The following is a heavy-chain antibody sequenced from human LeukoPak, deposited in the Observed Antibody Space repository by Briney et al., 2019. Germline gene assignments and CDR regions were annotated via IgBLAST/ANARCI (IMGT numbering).Heavy chain of an antibody. CDR3: ARTLTIVHGWFDP. CDR2: IYPGDSDT. CDR1: GYSFTSYW. J-gene: IGHJ5*02. Sequence: GESLKISCQGSGYSFTSYWIGWVRQMPGKGLEWMGIIYPGDSDTRYSPSFQGQVTNSADRSISTAYLQWSSLKASDTAMYYCARTLTIVHGWFDPWGKGTLVTVSS. V-gene: IGHV5-51*01. D-gene: IGHD3-16*02.